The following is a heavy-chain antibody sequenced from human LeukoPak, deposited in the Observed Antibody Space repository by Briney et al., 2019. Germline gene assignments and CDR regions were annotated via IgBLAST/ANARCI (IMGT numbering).Heavy chain of an antibody. V-gene: IGHV4-34*01. CDR2: INHSGST. Sequence: SETLSLTCAVYGGSFSGYYWSWIRQPPGKGLEWIGEINHSGSTNYNPSLKSRVTISVDTSKNQFSLKLSSVTAADTAVYYCAVYSQLLGDYWGQGTLVTASS. D-gene: IGHD2-2*01. J-gene: IGHJ4*02. CDR3: AVYSQLLGDY. CDR1: GGSFSGYY.